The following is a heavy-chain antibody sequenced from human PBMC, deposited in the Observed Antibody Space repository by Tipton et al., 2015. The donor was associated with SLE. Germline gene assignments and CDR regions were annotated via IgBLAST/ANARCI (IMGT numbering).Heavy chain of an antibody. D-gene: IGHD3-10*01. CDR1: GASLTTGGYY. CDR3: ARIGGYGSGTFYPDF. Sequence: TLSLTCTVSGASLTTGGYYWSWIRQPAGRGLEWIGHIYTTGTTMYSPSLKSRVSISIDTSKSQFFLNLRSVTAADTAVYYCARIGGYGSGTFYPDFWGQGTLVSVSS. J-gene: IGHJ4*02. V-gene: IGHV4-61*09. CDR2: IYTTGTT.